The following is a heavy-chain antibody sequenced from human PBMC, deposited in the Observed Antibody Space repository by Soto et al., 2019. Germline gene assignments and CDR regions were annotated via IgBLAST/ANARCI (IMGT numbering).Heavy chain of an antibody. CDR2: ISYDGSDK. Sequence: VQLVESGGGVVQPGRSLILSCAASQLTFSPYAMHWVRQAPGKVLEWVAFISYDGSDKYYADSVKGRFTISRDKSKSTLYLQMNSLRAEDTAVYYCARITTVTAAFDYWGQGTLVTVSS. J-gene: IGHJ4*02. CDR1: QLTFSPYA. V-gene: IGHV3-30-3*01. CDR3: ARITTVTAAFDY. D-gene: IGHD4-17*01.